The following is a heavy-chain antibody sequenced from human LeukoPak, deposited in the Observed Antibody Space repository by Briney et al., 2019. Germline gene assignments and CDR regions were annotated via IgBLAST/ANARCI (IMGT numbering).Heavy chain of an antibody. CDR3: AKVSGFGYSSSYYFDY. V-gene: IGHV3-23*01. Sequence: GGSLRLSCAASGFTFSSYAMSWVRQAPGKGLEWVSSISGSGGSTYYADSMKGRFTISRDNSKNTLYLQMNSLRAEDAAVYYCAKVSGFGYSSSYYFDYWGQGTLVTVSS. D-gene: IGHD6-13*01. CDR2: ISGSGGST. J-gene: IGHJ4*02. CDR1: GFTFSSYA.